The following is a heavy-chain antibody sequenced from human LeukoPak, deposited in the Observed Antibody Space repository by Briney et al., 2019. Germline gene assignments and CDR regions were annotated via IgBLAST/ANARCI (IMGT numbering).Heavy chain of an antibody. V-gene: IGHV5-51*01. Sequence: GESLKISCKGSGYHFTTYSTGWVRQMPGKGLEWMGIIYPGDSDIRYSPSFQGQVTISADKSISTAYLQWSSLKASDTAMYYCAKQKQEGYYYYGLDVWGQGTTVTVSS. CDR3: AKQKQEGYYYYGLDV. CDR1: GYHFTTYS. CDR2: IYPGDSDI. J-gene: IGHJ6*02.